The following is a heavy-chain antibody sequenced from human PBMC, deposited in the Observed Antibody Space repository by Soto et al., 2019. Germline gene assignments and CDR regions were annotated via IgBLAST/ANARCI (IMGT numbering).Heavy chain of an antibody. J-gene: IGHJ5*02. Sequence: SETLSLTCTVSGGSISSSSYYWGWIRQPPGKGLEWIGSIYYSGSTYYNPSLKSRVTISVDTSKNQFSLKLSSVTAADTAVYYCAAAFNCSGGSCYFGNWFDPWGQGTLVTVSS. D-gene: IGHD2-15*01. V-gene: IGHV4-39*01. CDR3: AAAFNCSGGSCYFGNWFDP. CDR1: GGSISSSSYY. CDR2: IYYSGST.